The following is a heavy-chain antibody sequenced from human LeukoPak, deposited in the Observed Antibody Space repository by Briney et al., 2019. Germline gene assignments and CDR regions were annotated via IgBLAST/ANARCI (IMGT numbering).Heavy chain of an antibody. CDR2: INHSGST. CDR1: GGSFSGYY. V-gene: IGHV4-34*01. CDR3: ARGITMVRGVIYYYYYMDV. D-gene: IGHD3-10*01. J-gene: IGHJ6*03. Sequence: PSETLSLTCAVYGGSFSGYYWSWIRLPPGKGLEWIGEINHSGSTNYNPSLKSRVTISVDTSKNQFSLKLSSVTAADTAVYYCARGITMVRGVIYYYYYMDVWGKGTTVTISS.